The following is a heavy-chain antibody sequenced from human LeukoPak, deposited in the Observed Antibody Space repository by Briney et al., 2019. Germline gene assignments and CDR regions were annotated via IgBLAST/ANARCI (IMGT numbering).Heavy chain of an antibody. CDR1: GYTFTGYY. Sequence: ASVKVSCKASGYTFTGYYMHWVRQAPGQALEWMGWINPNSGGTNYAQKFQGRVTMTRDTSISTAYMELSRLRSDATAVYYCARTPGYSSGWYYAFDIWGQGTMVTVSS. CDR3: ARTPGYSSGWYYAFDI. J-gene: IGHJ3*02. V-gene: IGHV1-2*02. CDR2: INPNSGGT. D-gene: IGHD6-19*01.